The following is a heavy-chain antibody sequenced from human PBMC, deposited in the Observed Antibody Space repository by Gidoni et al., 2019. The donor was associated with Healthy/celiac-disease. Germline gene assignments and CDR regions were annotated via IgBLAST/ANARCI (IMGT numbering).Heavy chain of an antibody. V-gene: IGHV3-33*01. CDR2: IWYDGSNK. D-gene: IGHD2-15*01. J-gene: IGHJ4*02. CDR3: ARDTPKGRGLDFDY. CDR1: GFTFSSYG. Sequence: QVQLVESGGGVVQPGRSLRLSCAASGFTFSSYGMHWVRQAPGKGLEWVAVIWYDGSNKYYADSVKGRFTISRDNSKNTLYLQMNSLRAEDTAVYYCARDTPKGRGLDFDYWGQGTLVTVSS.